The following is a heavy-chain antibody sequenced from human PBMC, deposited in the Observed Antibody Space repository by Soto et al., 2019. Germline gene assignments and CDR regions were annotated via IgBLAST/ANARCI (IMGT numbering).Heavy chain of an antibody. Sequence: EVQLVESGGGLVQPGGSLRLSCAASGFTFTTYSMNWVRQAPGKGLEWVSYISSSSSTIFYADSVKGRFTISRDNAKNSLYLQMNSLRHEDTAVYYCARDPHGCSSTSCYRPYYFDYWGRGTLVTVSS. CDR3: ARDPHGCSSTSCYRPYYFDY. J-gene: IGHJ4*02. V-gene: IGHV3-48*02. CDR2: ISSSSSTI. D-gene: IGHD2-2*01. CDR1: GFTFTTYS.